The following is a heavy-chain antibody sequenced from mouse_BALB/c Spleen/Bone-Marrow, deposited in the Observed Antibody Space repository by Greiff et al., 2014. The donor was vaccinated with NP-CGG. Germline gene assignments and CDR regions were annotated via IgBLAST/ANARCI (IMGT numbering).Heavy chain of an antibody. J-gene: IGHJ3*01. CDR1: GFTFTSYT. V-gene: IGHV5-12-2*01. CDR3: TREDYGAY. CDR2: ISNGGGST. D-gene: IGHD2-4*01. Sequence: VQLKQSGGGLVQPGGSLKLSCAASGFTFTSYTMSWVRQTPEKRLEWAAYISNGGGSTHYPDTVKGRFTISRDNAKNTLYLQMSSLKSEDTAIYYCTREDYGAYWGQGTLVTVSA.